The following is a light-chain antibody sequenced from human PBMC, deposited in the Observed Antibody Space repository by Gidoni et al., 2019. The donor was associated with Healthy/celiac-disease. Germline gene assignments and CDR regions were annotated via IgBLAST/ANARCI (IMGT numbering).Light chain of an antibody. CDR1: QSVSSSY. CDR2: GAS. J-gene: IGKJ1*01. Sequence: DTVLTQSPGSLSLSPGGRATLSCRASQSVSSSYVAWYQQKPGQAPRLLIDGASNRATGSPDSLSGSGSGTYFTLTISRLEPEDFAVYYCQQYGSSLWTFGQWTRVEIK. CDR3: QQYGSSLWT. V-gene: IGKV3-20*01.